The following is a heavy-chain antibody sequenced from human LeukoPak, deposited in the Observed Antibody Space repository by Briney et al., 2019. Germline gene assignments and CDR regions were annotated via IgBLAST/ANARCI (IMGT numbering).Heavy chain of an antibody. CDR3: ARGYCSGGSCYSVENWYDP. J-gene: IGHJ5*02. V-gene: IGHV1-2*06. CDR1: GYTFTGYH. Sequence: ASVKVSCKASGYTFTGYHIQWVRQAPVQGVEWMGRINPYSGETNFAQKFQGRVTMTRDTSITTAYMNLSSLTPGDTAVYFCARGYCSGGSCYSVENWYDPWGQGTLVTVSS. D-gene: IGHD2-15*01. CDR2: INPYSGET.